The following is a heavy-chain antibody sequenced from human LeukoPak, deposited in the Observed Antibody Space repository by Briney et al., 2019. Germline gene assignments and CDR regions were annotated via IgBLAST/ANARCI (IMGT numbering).Heavy chain of an antibody. CDR2: INHSGST. Sequence: SETLSLTCAVYGGSFSGYYWSWIRQPPGKGLEWIGEINHSGSTNYNPSLKSRVTISVDTSKNQFSLKLSSVTAADTAVYYCARESNYYGSGSSNWFDPWGQGTLVTVSS. J-gene: IGHJ5*02. CDR3: ARESNYYGSGSSNWFDP. D-gene: IGHD3-10*01. V-gene: IGHV4-34*01. CDR1: GGSFSGYY.